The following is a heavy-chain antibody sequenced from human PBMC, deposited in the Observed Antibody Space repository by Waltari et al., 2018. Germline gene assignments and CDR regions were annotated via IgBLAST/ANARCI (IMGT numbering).Heavy chain of an antibody. CDR2: IYYSGST. Sequence: QVQLQESGPGLVKPSETLSLTCTVSGGSISSSYWSWIRQPPGKGLEWIGYIYYSGSTNYNPSLKSRVTISVDTSKNQFSLKLSSVTAADTAVYYCAREAAAMVGAFDIWGQGTMVTVSS. J-gene: IGHJ3*02. V-gene: IGHV4-59*01. CDR3: AREAAAMVGAFDI. CDR1: GGSISSSY. D-gene: IGHD2-2*01.